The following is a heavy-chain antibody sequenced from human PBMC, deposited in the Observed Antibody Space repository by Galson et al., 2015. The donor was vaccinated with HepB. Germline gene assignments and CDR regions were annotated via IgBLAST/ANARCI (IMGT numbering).Heavy chain of an antibody. CDR1: GFTFSSYG. J-gene: IGHJ3*01. CDR2: IWYDGSNK. D-gene: IGHD6-19*01. CDR3: AREAEEQWMLF. Sequence: SLRLSCAASGFTFSSYGMHWVRQAPGKGLEWVAVIWYDGSNKYYADSVKGRFTISRDNSKNTLYLQMNSLRAEDTAVYYCAREAEEQWMLFWGQGTMVTVSS. V-gene: IGHV3-33*01.